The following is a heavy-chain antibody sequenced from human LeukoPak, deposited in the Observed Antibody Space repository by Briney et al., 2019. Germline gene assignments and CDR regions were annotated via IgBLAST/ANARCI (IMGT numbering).Heavy chain of an antibody. CDR3: VHSPRIAASHS. CDR1: GFTFSSYS. D-gene: IGHD6-13*01. CDR2: IGNSGGST. J-gene: IGHJ4*02. V-gene: IGHV3-64D*08. Sequence: PGGSLRLSCSASGFTFSSYSMHWVRQAPGKGLEYVSGIGNSGGSTSYADSVKGRFTISRDNSKNTLYLQMSSLTAEDTALYYCVHSPRIAASHSWGQGTLVTVSS.